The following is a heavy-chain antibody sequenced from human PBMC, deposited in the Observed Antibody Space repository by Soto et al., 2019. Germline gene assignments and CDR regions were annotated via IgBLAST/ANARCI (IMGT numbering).Heavy chain of an antibody. D-gene: IGHD4-17*01. CDR2: LLRSGSTT. V-gene: IGHV3-23*01. J-gene: IGHJ5*02. CDR3: AKDAMSGDGVWLLDS. Sequence: GGSLRLSCAASGFTFSNYAMTWARQAPGKGLEWVSSLLRSGSTTYYADSVRGRFTISSDISASSFYLQMDSLRAEDTAVYYCAKDAMSGDGVWLLDSWGQGTEVTVSS. CDR1: GFTFSNYA.